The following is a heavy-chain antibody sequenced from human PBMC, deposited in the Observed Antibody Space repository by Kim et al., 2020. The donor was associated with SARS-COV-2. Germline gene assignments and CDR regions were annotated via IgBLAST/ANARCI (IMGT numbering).Heavy chain of an antibody. Sequence: RFTISRDNAKNSLYLQMNSLRAEDTALYYCAKDLYGSGSYYNPVSAYFDYWGQGTLVTVSS. CDR3: AKDLYGSGSYYNPVSAYFDY. J-gene: IGHJ4*02. V-gene: IGHV3-9*01. D-gene: IGHD3-10*01.